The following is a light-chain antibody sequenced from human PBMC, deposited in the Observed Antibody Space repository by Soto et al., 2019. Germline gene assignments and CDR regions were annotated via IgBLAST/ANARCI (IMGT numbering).Light chain of an antibody. CDR2: DVS. CDR1: SSDVGGYDF. CDR3: SSYTSISTYV. Sequence: QSVLTQPASVSGSPGQSITISCTGTSSDVGGYDFVSWYQHHPGKAPRLMIYDVSHRPSGVSDRFSASKSGNTASLTISGRLAEDEADYYCSSYTSISTYVFGTGTQLTVL. V-gene: IGLV2-14*03. J-gene: IGLJ1*01.